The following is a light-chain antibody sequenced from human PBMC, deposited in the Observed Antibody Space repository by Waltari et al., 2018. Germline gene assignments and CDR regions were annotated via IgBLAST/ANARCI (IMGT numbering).Light chain of an antibody. CDR3: QHYLRLPVT. Sequence: EIVLTQSPGTLSLSLGERATVSCRASQSVSRALAWYQQKPGQAPRLLSYGASTRATGIPDRFSGSGSGTDFSLTISRVEPDDFAVYYCQHYLRLPVTFGQGTTVEI. V-gene: IGKV3-20*01. CDR1: QSVSRA. CDR2: GAS. J-gene: IGKJ1*01.